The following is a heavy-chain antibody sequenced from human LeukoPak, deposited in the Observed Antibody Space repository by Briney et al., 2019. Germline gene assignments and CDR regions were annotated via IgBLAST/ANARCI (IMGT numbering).Heavy chain of an antibody. Sequence: PSETLSLTCAVYGGSFSGYYWSWIRQPPGKGLEWIGYIYYSGSTNYNPSLKSRVTISVDTSKNQFSLKLSSVTAADTAVYYCARPTRGYSYGPIDYWGQGTLVTVSS. V-gene: IGHV4-59*01. CDR3: ARPTRGYSYGPIDY. CDR2: IYYSGST. CDR1: GGSFSGYY. D-gene: IGHD5-18*01. J-gene: IGHJ4*02.